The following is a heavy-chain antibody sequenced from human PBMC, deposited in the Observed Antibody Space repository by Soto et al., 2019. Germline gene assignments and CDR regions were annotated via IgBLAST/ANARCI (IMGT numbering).Heavy chain of an antibody. D-gene: IGHD2-2*01. CDR1: GGSINYNSYH. CDR2: IFYTGTT. J-gene: IGHJ4*02. CDR3: ARLVVVAPVANV. Sequence: QLQLQESGPGLVKPSETLSLACSVSGGSINYNSYHWGWIRQPPVQGLEWIGSIFYTGTTFYNPSLESRVTMSVDTSKNSFSLHLTSVTAADTAGYFCARLVVVAPVANVWGQGTLVTVSS. V-gene: IGHV4-39*02.